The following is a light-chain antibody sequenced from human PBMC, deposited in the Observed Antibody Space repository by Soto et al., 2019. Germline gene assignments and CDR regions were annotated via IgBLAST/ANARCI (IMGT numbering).Light chain of an antibody. CDR1: QSNRCSY. V-gene: IGKV3-20*01. CDR2: GAS. Sequence: EIVLTQSPGTLSLSPGGRANLLCRARQSNRCSYLAWYQQKSGQAPRLLIYGASSRATGIPDRFSGSGSGTDFTLTISRLEPEDFAVYYCQQYGSSLFTFGPGTKVDIK. J-gene: IGKJ3*01. CDR3: QQYGSSLFT.